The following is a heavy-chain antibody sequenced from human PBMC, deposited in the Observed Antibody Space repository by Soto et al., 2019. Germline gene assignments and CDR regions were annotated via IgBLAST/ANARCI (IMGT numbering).Heavy chain of an antibody. J-gene: IGHJ6*02. V-gene: IGHV5-51*01. CDR1: GYSFSTYW. CDR3: ARHANSHTSMDDYYAVDV. D-gene: IGHD3-10*01. CDR2: VNPGDSYT. Sequence: PGESLKISCQASGYSFSTYWIGWVRQRPGRGLDWMGVVNPGDSYTRYSPSFQGHVTISADKSISTAYLQRSGLRASDTAIYYCARHANSHTSMDDYYAVDVWGLGTTVTVSS.